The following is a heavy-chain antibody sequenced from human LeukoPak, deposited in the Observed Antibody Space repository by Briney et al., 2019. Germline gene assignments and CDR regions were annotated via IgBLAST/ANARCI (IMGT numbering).Heavy chain of an antibody. Sequence: ASVKVSCKASGYTFTSYGISWVRQAPGQGLEWMGWISAYNGNTNYAQKLQGRVTMTTDTSTSTAYMELRSLRSDDTAVYYCARERIQLWYPSYYYYGMDVWGEGTTVTVSS. CDR3: ARERIQLWYPSYYYYGMDV. D-gene: IGHD5-18*01. J-gene: IGHJ6*04. CDR1: GYTFTSYG. V-gene: IGHV1-18*04. CDR2: ISAYNGNT.